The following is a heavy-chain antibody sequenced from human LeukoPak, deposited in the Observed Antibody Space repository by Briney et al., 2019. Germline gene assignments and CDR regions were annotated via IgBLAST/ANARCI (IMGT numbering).Heavy chain of an antibody. V-gene: IGHV3-7*01. CDR2: IKQDGSEK. D-gene: IGHD3-10*01. Sequence: GGSLRLSCAASGFTFSSYAMSWVRQAPGKGLEWVANIKQDGSEKYYVDSVKGRFTISRDNAKNSLYLQMNSLRAEDTAVYYCARDSGSGSSNGYWGQGTLVTVSS. CDR1: GFTFSSYA. CDR3: ARDSGSGSSNGY. J-gene: IGHJ4*02.